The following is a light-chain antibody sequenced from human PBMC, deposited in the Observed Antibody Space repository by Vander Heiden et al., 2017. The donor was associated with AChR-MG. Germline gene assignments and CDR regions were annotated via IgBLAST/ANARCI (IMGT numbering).Light chain of an antibody. CDR3: QPYGI. Sequence: EIVLTQSPGTLSLSPGERATLSCRASQSVSSSYLAWYQQKPGQAPRLLIYGASSRATGIKDRFSGSGSGTDFTRTRSRMEPDDFDGDDGQPYGIFGQGTKLDIK. CDR2: GAS. J-gene: IGKJ2*01. V-gene: IGKV3-20*01. CDR1: QSVSSSY.